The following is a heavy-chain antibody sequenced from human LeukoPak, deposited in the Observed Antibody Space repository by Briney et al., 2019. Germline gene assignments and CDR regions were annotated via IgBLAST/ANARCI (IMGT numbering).Heavy chain of an antibody. J-gene: IGHJ5*02. CDR2: IIPIFGTA. D-gene: IGHD2-2*01. Sequence: SVKVSCKASGGTFSSYAISWVRQAPGQGLEWMGGIIPIFGTANYAQKFQGRVTVTTDESTSTAYMELSSLRSEDTAVYYCARDRCSSTSCYYWFDPWGQGTLVTVSS. CDR1: GGTFSSYA. V-gene: IGHV1-69*05. CDR3: ARDRCSSTSCYYWFDP.